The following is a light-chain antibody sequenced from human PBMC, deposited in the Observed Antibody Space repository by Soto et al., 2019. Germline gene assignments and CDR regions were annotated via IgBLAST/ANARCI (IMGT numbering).Light chain of an antibody. Sequence: DILMTQSPATLSASVGDRVTLTCRASQSISSWLAWYQQKPGKAPKLLIYDASSLESGVPSRFSGSGSGTEFTLTISSLQPDDIATYYCQQYNSYGTFGQGTKVDIK. CDR2: DAS. CDR1: QSISSW. CDR3: QQYNSYGT. V-gene: IGKV1-5*01. J-gene: IGKJ1*01.